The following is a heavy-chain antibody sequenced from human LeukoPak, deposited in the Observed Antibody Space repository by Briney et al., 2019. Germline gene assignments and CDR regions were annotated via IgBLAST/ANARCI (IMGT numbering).Heavy chain of an antibody. V-gene: IGHV3-30*18. CDR2: ISYDGSNK. J-gene: IGHJ6*02. CDR3: AKDSGPRCSGGSCYPNSYYYGMDV. D-gene: IGHD2-15*01. Sequence: GGSLRFSCAASGFTFSSYGMHWVRQAPGKGLEWVAVISYDGSNKYYADSVKGRFTISRDNSKNTLYLQMNSLRAEDTAVYYCAKDSGPRCSGGSCYPNSYYYGMDVWGQGTTVTVSS. CDR1: GFTFSSYG.